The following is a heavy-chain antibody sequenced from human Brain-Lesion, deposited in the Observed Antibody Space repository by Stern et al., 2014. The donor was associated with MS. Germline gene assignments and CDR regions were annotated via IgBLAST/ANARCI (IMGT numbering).Heavy chain of an antibody. Sequence: QVQLQESGPGLVKPSQTLSLTCTVSGASISSGTSYWSWIRQPAGGGLEWIGRLHASGATYYNPSLKSRVTISGDTSKNQFSLNLNSVTAADTAVYYCARGHWELLGNNYFDSCGQGTLVTVSS. CDR3: ARGHWELLGNNYFDS. D-gene: IGHD1-26*01. V-gene: IGHV4-61*02. CDR2: LHASGAT. CDR1: GASISSGTSY. J-gene: IGHJ4*02.